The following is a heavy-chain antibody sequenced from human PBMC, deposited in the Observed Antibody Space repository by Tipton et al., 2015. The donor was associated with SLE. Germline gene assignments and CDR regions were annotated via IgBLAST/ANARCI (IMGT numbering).Heavy chain of an antibody. CDR2: INHSRGT. D-gene: IGHD2-2*01. CDR1: GGSISSYY. V-gene: IGHV4-34*01. Sequence: TLSLTCTVSGGSISSYYWSWIRQPPGKGLEWIGKINHSRGTNYNPSLKSRVTISVDTAKNQFSLKLNSVTAADTAVYFCTRRDTSKWRFDYWGQGTLVTVSS. J-gene: IGHJ4*02. CDR3: TRRDTSKWRFDY.